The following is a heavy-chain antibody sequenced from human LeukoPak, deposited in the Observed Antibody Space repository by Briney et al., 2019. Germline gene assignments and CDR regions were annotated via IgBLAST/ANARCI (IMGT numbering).Heavy chain of an antibody. CDR1: GSSIGTSY. CDR3: ARHGRDDVEMATITV. J-gene: IGHJ1*01. Sequence: SETLSLTCAVSGSSIGTSYWSWIRQPPGKGLEWIGRLYNSGSTNYNPSLRSRVTISIDTSNNQFSLRMNSMTAADTAVYFCARHGRDDVEMATITVWGQGTLVTVAS. V-gene: IGHV4-59*08. CDR2: LYNSGST. D-gene: IGHD5-24*01.